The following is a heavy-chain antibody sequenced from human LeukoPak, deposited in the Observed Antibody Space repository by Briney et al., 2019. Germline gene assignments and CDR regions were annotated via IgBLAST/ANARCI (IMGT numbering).Heavy chain of an antibody. Sequence: HGESLKISCKGSGYSFTSYGISWVRQAPGQGLEWMGWISAYNGNTNYAQKLQGRVTMTADTSTSTAYMELRSLRSDDTAVYYCARVVAGTFDYWGQGTLVTVSS. D-gene: IGHD6-19*01. V-gene: IGHV1-18*01. CDR2: ISAYNGNT. CDR3: ARVVAGTFDY. J-gene: IGHJ4*02. CDR1: GYSFTSYG.